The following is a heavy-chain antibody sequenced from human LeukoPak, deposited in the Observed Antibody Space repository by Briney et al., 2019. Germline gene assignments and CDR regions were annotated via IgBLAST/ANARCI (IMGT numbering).Heavy chain of an antibody. CDR1: GFTFSSYW. CDR3: ATPSGWYSFGN. Sequence: PGGSLRLSCATSGFTFSSYWMNWVRQAPGKGLEWVAGIKQDGSEKYYVDSVKGRFTISRDNAKNSLYLQMNSLRAEGAAGYYCATPSGWYSFGNWGQGTLVTVSS. J-gene: IGHJ4*02. D-gene: IGHD6-19*01. CDR2: IKQDGSEK. V-gene: IGHV3-7*01.